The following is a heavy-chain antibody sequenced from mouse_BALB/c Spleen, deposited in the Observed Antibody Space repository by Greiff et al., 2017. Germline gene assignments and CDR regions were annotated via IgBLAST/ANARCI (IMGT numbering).Heavy chain of an antibody. J-gene: IGHJ2*01. V-gene: IGHV14-3*02. CDR1: GFNIKDTY. CDR3: ARGDYGSSCFDY. D-gene: IGHD1-1*01. CDR2: IDPANGNT. Sequence: EVQLQQSGAELVKPGASVKLSCTASGFNIKDTYMHWVKQRPEQGLEWIGRIDPANGNTKYDPKFQGKATITADTSSNTAYLQLSSLTSEDTAVYYCARGDYGSSCFDYWGQGTTLTVSS.